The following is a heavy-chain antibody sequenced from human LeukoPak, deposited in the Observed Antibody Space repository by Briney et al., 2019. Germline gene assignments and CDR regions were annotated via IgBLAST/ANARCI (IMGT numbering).Heavy chain of an antibody. V-gene: IGHV4-59*01. CDR1: GGSISSYC. Sequence: SSETLSLTCTVSGGSISSYCWSWIRQPPGKGLEWIGDIYYSGSIKYNPSLKSRVTMSVDTSKNQFSLKLSSVTAADTAIYYCARENPSGYYNRPIDYWGQGTLVTVSS. J-gene: IGHJ4*02. D-gene: IGHD3-22*01. CDR3: ARENPSGYYNRPIDY. CDR2: IYYSGSI.